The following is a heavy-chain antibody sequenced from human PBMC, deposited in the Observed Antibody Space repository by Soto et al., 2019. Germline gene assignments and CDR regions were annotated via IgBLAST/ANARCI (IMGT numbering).Heavy chain of an antibody. D-gene: IGHD2-21*01. CDR2: IYHSGST. Sequence: PSETLSLTCAVSGGSISSGGYSWSWIRQPPGKGLEWIGYIYHSGSTYYNPSLKSRVTISVDRSKNQFSLKLSSVTAADTAVYYCARADCGGDCYDYWGQGTLVTVSS. CDR3: ARADCGGDCYDY. V-gene: IGHV4-30-2*01. CDR1: GGSISSGGYS. J-gene: IGHJ4*02.